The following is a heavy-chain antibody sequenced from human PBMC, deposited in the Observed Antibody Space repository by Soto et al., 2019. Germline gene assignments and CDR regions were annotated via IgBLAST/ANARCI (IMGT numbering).Heavy chain of an antibody. V-gene: IGHV1-69*08. D-gene: IGHD6-13*01. Sequence: QVQLVQSGAEVKKPGSSVKVSCKASGGTFSSYTISWVRQAPGQGLEWMGRIIPILGIANYAQKFQGRVTITADKSTSTAYMELSSLRSEDTAAYYCARDPPPSYSSSWYYFDYWGQGTLVTVSS. CDR2: IIPILGIA. J-gene: IGHJ4*02. CDR3: ARDPPPSYSSSWYYFDY. CDR1: GGTFSSYT.